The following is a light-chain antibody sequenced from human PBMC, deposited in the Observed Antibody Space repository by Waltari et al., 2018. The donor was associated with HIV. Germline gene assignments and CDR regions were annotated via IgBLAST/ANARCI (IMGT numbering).Light chain of an antibody. J-gene: IGLJ2*01. Sequence: QSALTQPASVSGSPGQSITISCTGTSSDVGSYNLLSRYQQPPGKAPKLMIYEGSKRPSGVSNRFSGSKSGNTASLTISGLQAEDEADYYCCSYAGSSNVVFGGGTKLTVL. CDR3: CSYAGSSNVV. CDR1: SSDVGSYNL. CDR2: EGS. V-gene: IGLV2-23*01.